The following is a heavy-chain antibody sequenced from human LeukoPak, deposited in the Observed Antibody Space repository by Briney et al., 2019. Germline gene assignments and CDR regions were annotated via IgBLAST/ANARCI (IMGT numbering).Heavy chain of an antibody. CDR3: ARAVFGYSTNWYFDA. D-gene: IGHD6-13*01. J-gene: IGHJ4*02. Sequence: GGSLRLSCVASGFTVSSNHMNWVRQAPGKGLDWVSLIYPDGTTYYADSVKGRFNISRDNSKNTVFLQMSTLRAEDTAVYYCARAVFGYSTNWYFDAWGQGTLVTVSS. V-gene: IGHV3-53*01. CDR1: GFTVSSNH. CDR2: IYPDGTT.